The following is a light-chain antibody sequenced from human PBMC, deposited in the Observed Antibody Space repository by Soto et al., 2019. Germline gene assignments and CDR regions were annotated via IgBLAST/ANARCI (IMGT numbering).Light chain of an antibody. CDR1: QSVSSSY. J-gene: IGKJ1*01. Sequence: EIVLTQSPGTLSFSPGERATLSCRASQSVSSSYLAWYQQKPGQAPRLLIYGASTRATGIPARFSGSGSGTEFTLTISSLRSEDFAVYYCQQYNNWPPTVGQGP. CDR2: GAS. CDR3: QQYNNWPPT. V-gene: IGKV3-15*01.